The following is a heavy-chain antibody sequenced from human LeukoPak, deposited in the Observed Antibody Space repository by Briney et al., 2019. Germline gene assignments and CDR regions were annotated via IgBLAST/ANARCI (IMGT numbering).Heavy chain of an antibody. CDR2: INQDGSEK. Sequence: PGGSLRLSCAASAFTFSTYSMHWVRQAPGKGLEWVANINQDGSEKNYVDSVKGRFTISRDNAKNSLYLQMNSLRAEDTAIYHCARKTYYYDSSPAGWFDAWGQGTLVTVSS. V-gene: IGHV3-7*01. J-gene: IGHJ5*02. CDR1: AFTFSTYS. D-gene: IGHD3-22*01. CDR3: ARKTYYYDSSPAGWFDA.